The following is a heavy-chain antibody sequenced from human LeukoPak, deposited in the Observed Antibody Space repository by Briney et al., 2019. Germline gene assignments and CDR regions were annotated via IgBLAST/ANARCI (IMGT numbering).Heavy chain of an antibody. CDR3: ARPYYYGSGSYSPWFDP. Sequence: ASETLSLTCTVSGGSISSSSYYWGWIRQPPGKGLEWVANIKQDGSEKYYVDSVKGRFTISRDNAKNSLYLQMNSLRAEDTAVYYCARPYYYGSGSYSPWFDPWGQGTLVTVSS. CDR2: IKQDGSEK. CDR1: GGSISSSSYY. J-gene: IGHJ5*02. V-gene: IGHV3-7*01. D-gene: IGHD3-10*01.